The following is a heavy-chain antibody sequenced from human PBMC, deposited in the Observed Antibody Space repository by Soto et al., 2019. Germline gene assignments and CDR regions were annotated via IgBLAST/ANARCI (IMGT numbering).Heavy chain of an antibody. CDR3: ARVGTIYGIVTNNWFDP. J-gene: IGHJ5*02. CDR2: KSYSGST. D-gene: IGHD3-3*01. V-gene: IGHV4-30-4*01. Sequence: PSETLSLTCSVSGDSITTGDFYWSWIRQTPGKGLEWIAYKSYSGSTYYNPSLKGRVTISLTTSKNQFSLNLSSVAAADTAIYYCARVGTIYGIVTNNWFDPWGQGTLVTVSS. CDR1: GDSITTGDFY.